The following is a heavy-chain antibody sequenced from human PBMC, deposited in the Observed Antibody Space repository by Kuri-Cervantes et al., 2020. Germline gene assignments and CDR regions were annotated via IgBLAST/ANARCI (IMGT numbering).Heavy chain of an antibody. CDR3: AKDYYDNSGAY. Sequence: GESLKISCAASGFTFSSYAMHWVRQAPGKGLEWVAVISYDGSTRYYADSVKGRFTISRDNSKNMLYLQMNSLRADDTAVYYCAKDYYDNSGAYWGQGTLVTVSS. V-gene: IGHV3-30*04. D-gene: IGHD3-16*01. CDR2: ISYDGSTR. J-gene: IGHJ4*02. CDR1: GFTFSSYA.